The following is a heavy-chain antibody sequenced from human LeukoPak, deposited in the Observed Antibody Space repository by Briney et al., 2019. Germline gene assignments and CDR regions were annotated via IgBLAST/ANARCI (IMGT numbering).Heavy chain of an antibody. CDR3: ARKRLVYAIQYYYYYMDV. CDR1: GYSISSGYY. J-gene: IGHJ6*03. D-gene: IGHD2-8*01. CDR2: IYHSGST. V-gene: IGHV4-38-2*02. Sequence: PSETLSLTCTVSGYSISSGYYWGWIRQPPGKGLEWIGSIYHSGSTYYNPSLKSRVTISVDTSKNQFSLKLSSVTAADTAVYYCARKRLVYAIQYYYYYMDVWGKGTTVTVSS.